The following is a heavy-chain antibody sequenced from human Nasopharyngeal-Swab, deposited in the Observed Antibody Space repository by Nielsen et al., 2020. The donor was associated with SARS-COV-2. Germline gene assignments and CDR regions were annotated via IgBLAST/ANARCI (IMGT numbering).Heavy chain of an antibody. CDR1: GFTFSSYS. Sequence: GGSLRLSCAASGFTFSSYSMNWVRQAPGKGLERVGRIKSKTDGGTTDYAAPVKGRFTISRDDSKNTLYLQMNSLKTEDTAVYYCVRDSGSYLGIDYWGQGTLVTVSS. V-gene: IGHV3-15*01. CDR2: IKSKTDGGTT. J-gene: IGHJ4*02. D-gene: IGHD1-26*01. CDR3: VRDSGSYLGIDY.